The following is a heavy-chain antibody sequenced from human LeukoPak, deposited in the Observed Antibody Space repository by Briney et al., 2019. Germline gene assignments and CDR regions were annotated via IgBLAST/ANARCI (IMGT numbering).Heavy chain of an antibody. D-gene: IGHD2-15*01. CDR1: GLIVSSNY. CDR3: ARDVGGYLDY. J-gene: IGHJ4*02. CDR2: IYSGGST. Sequence: GGSLRLSCAASGLIVSSNYMSWVRQGPGKGLEWVSVIYSGGSTYYADSVKGRFTISRDNSKNTLYLQINSLRAEDTAVYYCARDVGGYLDYWGQGTLVTVSS. V-gene: IGHV3-66*02.